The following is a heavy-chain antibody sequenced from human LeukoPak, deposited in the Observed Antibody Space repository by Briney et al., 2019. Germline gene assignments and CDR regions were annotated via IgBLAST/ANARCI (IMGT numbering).Heavy chain of an antibody. Sequence: SETLSLTRAVYGGSFSGYYWSWIRQPPGKGLEWIGEINHSGSTNYNPSLKSRVTISVDTSENQFSLKLSSVTAADTAVYYCARPSYSYGADYWGQGTLVTVSS. J-gene: IGHJ4*02. V-gene: IGHV4-34*01. CDR2: INHSGST. CDR3: ARPSYSYGADY. D-gene: IGHD5-18*01. CDR1: GGSFSGYY.